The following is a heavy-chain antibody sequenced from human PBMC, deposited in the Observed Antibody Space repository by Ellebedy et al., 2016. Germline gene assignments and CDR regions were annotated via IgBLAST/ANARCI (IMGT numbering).Heavy chain of an antibody. CDR2: ITSDGSTT. Sequence: GESLKISXAASGFTFSNYWMHWVRQAPGKGLVWVSRITSDGSTTTYADSVKGRFTISRDNAKNTLYLQMNSLRAEDTAVYYCARAMVRGVSYYFDYWGQGTLVTVSS. D-gene: IGHD3-10*01. J-gene: IGHJ4*02. V-gene: IGHV3-74*01. CDR1: GFTFSNYW. CDR3: ARAMVRGVSYYFDY.